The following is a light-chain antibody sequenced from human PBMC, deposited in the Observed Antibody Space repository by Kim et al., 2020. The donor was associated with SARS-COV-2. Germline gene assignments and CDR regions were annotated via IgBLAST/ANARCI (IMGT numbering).Light chain of an antibody. V-gene: IGKV1-5*03. CDR2: KAS. CDR3: KQYSTFPYT. J-gene: IGKJ2*01. Sequence: SACVGDRVTITSRTSQSISDLLAWYPQKPGKAPKLGIYKASGLDSGAPSRFSGSGLGTEFTLTISNLQPDDFATYHCKQYSTFPYTFGQGTKLEN. CDR1: QSISDL.